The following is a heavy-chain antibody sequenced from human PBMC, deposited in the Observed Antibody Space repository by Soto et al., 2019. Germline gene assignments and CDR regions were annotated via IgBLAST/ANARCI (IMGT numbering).Heavy chain of an antibody. D-gene: IGHD5-12*01. CDR1: GGSISSGGYY. Sequence: SETLSLTCTVSGGSISSGGYYWSWIRQHPGKGLEWIGYTYYSGSTYYNPSLKSRVTISVDTSKNQFSLKLSSVTAADTAVYYCARASRGGYSGYDNLDYWGQGTLVTVSS. V-gene: IGHV4-31*03. CDR3: ARASRGGYSGYDNLDY. CDR2: TYYSGST. J-gene: IGHJ4*02.